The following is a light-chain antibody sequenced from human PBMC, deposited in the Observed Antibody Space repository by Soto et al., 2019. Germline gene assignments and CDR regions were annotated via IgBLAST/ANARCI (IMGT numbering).Light chain of an antibody. J-gene: IGLJ1*01. CDR3: GSWDSRLSDYV. Sequence: QSALTQPPSVSAAPGQRVTISCSGSSSNIGGNSVSWYQQLPGTAPKLLIYDDDKRPSGIPDRFSGSKSGTSATLGITGFQTGDEADYYCGSWDSRLSDYVFGTGNKVTVL. V-gene: IGLV1-51*01. CDR2: DDD. CDR1: SSNIGGNS.